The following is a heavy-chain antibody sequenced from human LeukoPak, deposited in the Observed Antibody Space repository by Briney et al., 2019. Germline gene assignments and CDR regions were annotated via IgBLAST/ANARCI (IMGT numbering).Heavy chain of an antibody. Sequence: PGGSLRLSCAASGLTFSGADMPWVRQASGKGLEWVGRIRTKGNRYTTAYAASVKGRFTITRDDSKNTAYLQMNSLKTEDTAVYYCIHYGSGSYSTDYWGQGTLVTVSS. V-gene: IGHV3-73*01. CDR1: GLTFSGAD. D-gene: IGHD3-10*01. J-gene: IGHJ4*02. CDR3: IHYGSGSYSTDY. CDR2: IRTKGNRYTT.